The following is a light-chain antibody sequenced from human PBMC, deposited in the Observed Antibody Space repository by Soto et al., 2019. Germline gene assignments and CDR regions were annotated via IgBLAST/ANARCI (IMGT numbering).Light chain of an antibody. Sequence: DIQMTQSPSTLSASVGDRVNITCRASESISVWLAWYQQKPGKAPKVLIYKASTLESGVPSRFSASGSGTDFTLTISSLQPDDLATYSGQQDKNYVYSFGRGTKR. CDR1: ESISVW. J-gene: IGKJ2*03. CDR3: QQDKNYVYS. CDR2: KAS. V-gene: IGKV1-5*03.